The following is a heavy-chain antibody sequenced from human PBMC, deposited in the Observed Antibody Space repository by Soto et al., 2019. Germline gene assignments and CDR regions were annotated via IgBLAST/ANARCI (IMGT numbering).Heavy chain of an antibody. CDR1: GGTFSSYA. Sequence: QEQLVQSGAEVKKPGSSVKVSCKASGGTFSSYAISWVRQAPGQGLEWMGGIIPIFGTANYEQKFQGRVTITADESTSKAYVGLGSLSAEDTAVYYCARSSGWDVVDYWGQGTLVTVYS. D-gene: IGHD6-25*01. CDR3: ARSSGWDVVDY. J-gene: IGHJ4*02. V-gene: IGHV1-69*01. CDR2: IIPIFGTA.